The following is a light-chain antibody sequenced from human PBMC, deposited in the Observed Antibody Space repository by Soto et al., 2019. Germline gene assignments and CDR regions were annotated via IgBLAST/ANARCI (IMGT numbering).Light chain of an antibody. CDR1: QSVSSSY. Sequence: EIVLTQSPGTLSLSPGERATLSCRASQSVSSSYLAWYQQKPGQAPRLLIYGASSRATGIPDRFSGSGSGTDFTLSISRLEPEDFAVYYCHQYCSAPSGALTCGGGTMVEIK. V-gene: IGKV3-20*01. CDR2: GAS. CDR3: HQYCSAPSGALT. J-gene: IGKJ4*01.